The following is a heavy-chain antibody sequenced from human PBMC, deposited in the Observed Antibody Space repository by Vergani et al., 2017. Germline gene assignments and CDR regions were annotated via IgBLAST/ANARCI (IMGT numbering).Heavy chain of an antibody. CDR3: ATDRSTIATERYDY. CDR1: GFSFRHYW. Sequence: EVQLVESGGGLVQPGGSLRLPCAASGFSFRHYWMTWVRQAPGKGQEWVANIKEDGSGKYYVDSVKGRFTITRDNAKNSVYLQMNSLRAEDTAVYYCATDRSTIATERYDYWGQGTLVTVSS. CDR2: IKEDGSGK. D-gene: IGHD6-25*01. V-gene: IGHV3-7*01. J-gene: IGHJ4*01.